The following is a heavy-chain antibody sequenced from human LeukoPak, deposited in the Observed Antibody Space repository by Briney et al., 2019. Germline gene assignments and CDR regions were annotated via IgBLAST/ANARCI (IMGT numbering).Heavy chain of an antibody. CDR1: GGTFSSYA. D-gene: IGHD3-22*01. Sequence: SVKVSCKASGGTFSSYAISWVRQAPGQGLEWMGRIIPIFDTANYAQKFQGRVTITTDESTSTAYMELSSLRSEDTAVYYCARSYYDSSGYFQHWGQGTLVTVSS. CDR3: ARSYYDSSGYFQH. V-gene: IGHV1-69*05. CDR2: IIPIFDTA. J-gene: IGHJ1*01.